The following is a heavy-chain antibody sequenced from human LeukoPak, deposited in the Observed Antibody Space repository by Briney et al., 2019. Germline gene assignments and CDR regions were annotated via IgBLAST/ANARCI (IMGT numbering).Heavy chain of an antibody. V-gene: IGHV3-23*01. D-gene: IGHD3-22*01. CDR1: GFTFSSYA. J-gene: IGHJ4*02. CDR2: IGGSGGST. Sequence: GGSLRLSCAASGFTFSSYAMSWVRQAPGKGLEWVSAIGGSGGSTYYADSVKGRFTISRDNSKNTLYLQMNSLRAEDTAVYYCAKDYDYYDSSGYYYFDYWGQGTLVTVSS. CDR3: AKDYDYYDSSGYYYFDY.